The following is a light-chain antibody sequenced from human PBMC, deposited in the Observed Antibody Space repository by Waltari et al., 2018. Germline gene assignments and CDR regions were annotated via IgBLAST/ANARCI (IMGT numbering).Light chain of an antibody. CDR1: SSDVGHYDS. V-gene: IGLV2-14*03. Sequence: QSALTQPASVSGSPGQSITISCTGTSSDVGHYDSVSWNQQHPGKAPKLIIYEVSNRPSGVSNRFSGSKSGNTASLTISGLQAEDEVDYYCSSYTTSSTWVFGGGTKLTVL. CDR2: EVS. CDR3: SSYTTSSTWV. J-gene: IGLJ3*02.